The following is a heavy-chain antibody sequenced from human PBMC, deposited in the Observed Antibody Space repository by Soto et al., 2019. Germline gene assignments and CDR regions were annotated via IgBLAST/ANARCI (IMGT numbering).Heavy chain of an antibody. CDR2: INHSGST. CDR3: ARGMTSYCSSTSCRLPPRGYYYYYGMDV. Sequence: SEALCLTCAVYGGSFSGYYWSWISQTTGKGLGWIGEINHSGSTNYNPSLKSRVTISVDTSKNQFSLKLSSVTAADTAVYYCARGMTSYCSSTSCRLPPRGYYYYYGMDVWGQGTTVTVSS. V-gene: IGHV4-34*01. D-gene: IGHD2-2*01. CDR1: GGSFSGYY. J-gene: IGHJ6*02.